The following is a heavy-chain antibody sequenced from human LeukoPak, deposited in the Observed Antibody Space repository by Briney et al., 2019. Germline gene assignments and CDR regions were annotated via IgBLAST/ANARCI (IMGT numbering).Heavy chain of an antibody. J-gene: IGHJ5*02. V-gene: IGHV3-74*01. CDR3: TRDWIDGGTFDP. CDR2: IQSDVSVT. D-gene: IGHD4-23*01. CDR1: GFTFSTYY. Sequence: VGSLRLTCAASGFTFSTYYMHWDRQAQGNGLVWGSRIQSDVSVTGCADSVKGRFTNSRDNARNTVHLQMNSLRAEDTAVYYCTRDWIDGGTFDPGGQGTLVTVSS.